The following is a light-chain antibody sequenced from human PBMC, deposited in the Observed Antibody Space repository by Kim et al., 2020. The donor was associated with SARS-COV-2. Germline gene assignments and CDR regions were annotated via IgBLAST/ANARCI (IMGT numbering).Light chain of an antibody. J-gene: IGLJ2*01. Sequence: VSPGQTASITCSGDKLGDKYAFWYQQKPGQSPVLVIYQDSKRPSGIPERFSGSNSGNTATLTISGTQAMDEADYYCQAWDSSTVVFGGGTQLTVL. CDR3: QAWDSSTVV. V-gene: IGLV3-1*01. CDR2: QDS. CDR1: KLGDKY.